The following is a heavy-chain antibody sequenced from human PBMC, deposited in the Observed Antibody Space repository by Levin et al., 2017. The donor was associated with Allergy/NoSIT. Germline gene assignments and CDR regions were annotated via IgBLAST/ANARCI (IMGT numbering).Heavy chain of an antibody. CDR2: ITSSGTT. CDR3: TRDPPGSHFDY. D-gene: IGHD1-26*01. CDR1: GFTFSNSN. Sequence: LSLPCAASGFTFSNSNMYWVRQAPGKGLEWLSYITSSGTTYYADSVKGRFTSSRDNAKNSLFLQMNSLRADDTAVYYCTRDPPGSHFDYWGQGTLVTVSS. J-gene: IGHJ4*02. V-gene: IGHV3-48*01.